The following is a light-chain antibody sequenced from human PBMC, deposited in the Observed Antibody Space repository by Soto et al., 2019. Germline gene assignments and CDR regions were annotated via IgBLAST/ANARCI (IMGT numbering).Light chain of an antibody. CDR2: GNS. J-gene: IGLJ3*02. Sequence: QSVLTQPPSVSGAPGQRVTISCTESSSNIGAGYDVHWYQQLPGTAPKLLIYGNSNRPSGVPDRFSGSKSGTSASLAITGLQAEDGADYYCQSYDSSLSGWVVGGGTQLTVL. CDR1: SSNIGAGYD. CDR3: QSYDSSLSGWV. V-gene: IGLV1-40*01.